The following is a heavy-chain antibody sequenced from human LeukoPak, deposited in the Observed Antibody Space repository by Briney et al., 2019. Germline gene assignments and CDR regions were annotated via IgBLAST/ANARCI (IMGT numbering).Heavy chain of an antibody. V-gene: IGHV3-23*01. Sequence: GGSLRLSCAASGFTFSSYAMSWVRQAPGKGLKWVSAISGSGGSTYYADSVKGRFTISRDNSKNTLYLQMNSLRAEDTAVYYCAKGTDGFGELLNTYDYWGQGTLVTVSS. CDR2: ISGSGGST. J-gene: IGHJ4*02. CDR1: GFTFSSYA. D-gene: IGHD3-10*01. CDR3: AKGTDGFGELLNTYDY.